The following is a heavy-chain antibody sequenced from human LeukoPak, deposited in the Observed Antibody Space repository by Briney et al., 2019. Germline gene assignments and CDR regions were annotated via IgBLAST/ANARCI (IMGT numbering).Heavy chain of an antibody. J-gene: IGHJ3*02. V-gene: IGHV3-21*04. CDR2: ISSSGSTI. CDR3: ARASRTDAFDI. D-gene: IGHD1-14*01. CDR1: GFTFSSYS. Sequence: GGSLRLSCAASGFTFSSYSMNWVRQAPGKGLEWVSSISSSGSTIYYADSVKGRFTISRDNAKNSLYLQMNSLRAEDTAVYYCARASRTDAFDIWGQGTMVTVSS.